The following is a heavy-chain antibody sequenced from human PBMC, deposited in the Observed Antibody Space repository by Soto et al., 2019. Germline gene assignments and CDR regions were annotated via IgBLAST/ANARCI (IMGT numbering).Heavy chain of an antibody. V-gene: IGHV1-69*01. CDR2: IIPIFGTA. J-gene: IGHJ5*02. Sequence: QVQLVQSGAEVKKPGSSVKVSCKASGGTFSSYAISWVRQAPGQGREWMGGIIPIFGTANYAQKFQRRVTSTADEPPRTAYMELSSLRSEDTAVYYCARNPYCSGGSCSWFDPWGKGPLVTVSS. D-gene: IGHD2-15*01. CDR1: GGTFSSYA. CDR3: ARNPYCSGGSCSWFDP.